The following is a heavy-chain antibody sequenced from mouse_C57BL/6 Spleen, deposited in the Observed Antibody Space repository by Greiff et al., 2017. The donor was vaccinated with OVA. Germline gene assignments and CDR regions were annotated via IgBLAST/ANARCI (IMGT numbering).Heavy chain of an antibody. CDR2: IDPSDSET. CDR1: GYTFTRYW. J-gene: IGHJ4*01. V-gene: IGHV1-52*01. CDR3: ARPSSFYYAMDY. Sequence: QQSCKASGYTFTRYWMHWVKQRPIQGLEWIGNIDPSDSETHYNQKFKDKATLTVDKSSSTAYMQLSSLTSEDSAVYYCARPSSFYYAMDYWGQGTSVTVSS.